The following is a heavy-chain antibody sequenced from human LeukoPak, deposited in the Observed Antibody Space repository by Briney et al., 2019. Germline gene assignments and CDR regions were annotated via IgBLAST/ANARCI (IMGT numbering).Heavy chain of an antibody. D-gene: IGHD3-3*02. CDR1: GFTVTNYY. V-gene: IGHV3-53*01. CDR3: ARVGDHFHWNLDL. Sequence: GGSLRLSCAASGFTVTNYYMNWVRQAPGKGLEWVSIIYSGATTYYADSVKGRFTISRDTSKSTVSLQMNSLRAEDTAVYFCARVGDHFHWNLDLWGRGTLVTVSS. CDR2: IYSGATT. J-gene: IGHJ2*01.